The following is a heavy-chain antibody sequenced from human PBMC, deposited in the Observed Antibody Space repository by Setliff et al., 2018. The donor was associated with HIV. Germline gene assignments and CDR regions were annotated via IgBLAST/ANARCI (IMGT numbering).Heavy chain of an antibody. CDR2: IDDSGSI. J-gene: IGHJ5*02. D-gene: IGHD3-10*01. CDR3: ARVKSIKTTLVRLWPRFDL. Sequence: PSETLSLTCSVSGASIITDPHYWGWIRQSPGKGLEWIGEIDDSGSIIYNPSLQSRVTMSVDTSKNQFSLKVRSLTAADTGLYYCARVKSIKTTLVRLWPRFDLWGQGTQVTVSS. CDR1: GASIITDPHY. V-gene: IGHV4-39*07.